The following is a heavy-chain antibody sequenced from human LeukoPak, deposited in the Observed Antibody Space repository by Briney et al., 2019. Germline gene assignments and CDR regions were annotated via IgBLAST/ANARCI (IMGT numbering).Heavy chain of an antibody. J-gene: IGHJ4*02. V-gene: IGHV3-53*01. CDR2: IYSGGST. CDR1: GFTVSSNY. D-gene: IGHD6-6*01. CDR3: ARGDGSPSGLYFDS. Sequence: SGGSLRLSCAASGFTVSSNYMSWVRQAPGKGLEWVSVIYSGGSTYYADSVKGRFTISRDNSKNTLYLQMNSLRAEDTAVYYCARGDGSPSGLYFDSWGRGSLVTVSS.